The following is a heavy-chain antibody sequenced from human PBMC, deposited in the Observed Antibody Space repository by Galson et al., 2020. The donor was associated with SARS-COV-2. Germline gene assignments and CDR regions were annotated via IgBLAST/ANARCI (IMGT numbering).Heavy chain of an antibody. Sequence: GESLKISCAASGFTFSSYGMHWVRQAPGKGLEWVAVIWYDGSNKYYADSVKGRFTISRDNSKNTLYLQMNSLRAEDTAVYYCAGEIGDWRGAVAGIDYWGQGTLVTVSS. V-gene: IGHV3-33*01. J-gene: IGHJ4*02. CDR1: GFTFSSYG. CDR3: AGEIGDWRGAVAGIDY. D-gene: IGHD6-19*01. CDR2: IWYDGSNK.